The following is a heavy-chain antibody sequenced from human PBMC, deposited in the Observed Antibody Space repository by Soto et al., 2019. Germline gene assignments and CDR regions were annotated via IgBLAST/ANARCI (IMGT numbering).Heavy chain of an antibody. D-gene: IGHD4-17*01. CDR3: ASLTDYGDYVFGEYFQH. V-gene: IGHV4-39*01. Sequence: SETLSLTCTVSGGSISSSSYYWGWIRQPPGKGLEWIGSIYYSGSTYYNPSLKSRVTISVDTSKNQFSLKLSSVTAADTAVYYCASLTDYGDYVFGEYFQHWGQGTLVTVSS. CDR1: GGSISSSSYY. J-gene: IGHJ1*01. CDR2: IYYSGST.